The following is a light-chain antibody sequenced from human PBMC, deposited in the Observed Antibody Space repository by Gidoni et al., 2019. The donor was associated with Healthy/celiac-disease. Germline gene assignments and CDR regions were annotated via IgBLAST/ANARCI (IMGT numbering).Light chain of an antibody. Sequence: SSELTQDPAVSVALGQTVRITCQGDSLRNYYTNWYQQKPVQAPVLVIYGKNNRPSGIPDRFSGSSSGNTASLTITGAQAEDEADYFCNSRDTSGNHLMVFGGGTKLTVL. V-gene: IGLV3-19*01. CDR1: SLRNYY. CDR2: GKN. CDR3: NSRDTSGNHLMV. J-gene: IGLJ3*02.